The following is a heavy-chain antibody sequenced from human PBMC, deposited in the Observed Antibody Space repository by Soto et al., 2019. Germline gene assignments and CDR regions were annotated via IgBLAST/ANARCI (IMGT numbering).Heavy chain of an antibody. CDR3: ARLNSSSYHYFDY. CDR2: IYTTGSA. D-gene: IGHD6-13*01. CDR1: GFTVSSYN. Sequence: EVQLVESGGGLVQPGGSLRLSCAASGFTVSSYNMSWVRQSPGKWLEWVSIIYTTGSADFADSVKGRFTISRDNSKVTLYLQMSSMRAEDTAVYYCARLNSSSYHYFDYWGQGTLVTVSS. V-gene: IGHV3-66*04. J-gene: IGHJ4*02.